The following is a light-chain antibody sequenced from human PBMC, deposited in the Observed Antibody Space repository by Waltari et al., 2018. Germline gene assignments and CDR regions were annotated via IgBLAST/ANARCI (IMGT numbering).Light chain of an antibody. Sequence: QSALTQPASVSGSPGQSITISCTGTISDLGGFNYFSWYQQHPGKAPKLMIYDVSNRPSGVSNRFSGSKSGNTASLTISGLQAEDEADYYCSSYTSSSTEVFGTGTKVTVL. V-gene: IGLV2-14*03. CDR3: SSYTSSSTEV. CDR2: DVS. CDR1: ISDLGGFNY. J-gene: IGLJ1*01.